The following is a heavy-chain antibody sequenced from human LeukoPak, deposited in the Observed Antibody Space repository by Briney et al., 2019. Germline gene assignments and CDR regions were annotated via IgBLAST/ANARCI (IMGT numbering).Heavy chain of an antibody. Sequence: SETLSLTCAVYGGSFSGYYWSWIRQSPGKGLEWIGEINHSGSTNYNPSLKSRVTISVDTSKNQFSLKLSSVTAADTAVYYCASSIAARDYWGQGTLVTVSS. J-gene: IGHJ4*02. V-gene: IGHV4-34*01. D-gene: IGHD6-6*01. CDR1: GGSFSGYY. CDR3: ASSIAARDY. CDR2: INHSGST.